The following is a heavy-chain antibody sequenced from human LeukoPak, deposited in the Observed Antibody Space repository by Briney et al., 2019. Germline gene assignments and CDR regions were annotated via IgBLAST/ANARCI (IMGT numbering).Heavy chain of an antibody. CDR1: GGSFSGDF. Sequence: SETLSLTCAVYGGSFSGDFWSWIRQSPGKGLEWIGEINHGGSTTYNPSLQSRVTMSVDTSTNQISLKMTSVTAADTAIYYCARGRAGRGYSYVIYYYYYMDVWGKGTTVTVSS. D-gene: IGHD5-18*01. CDR3: ARGRAGRGYSYVIYYYYYMDV. CDR2: INHGGST. V-gene: IGHV4-34*01. J-gene: IGHJ6*03.